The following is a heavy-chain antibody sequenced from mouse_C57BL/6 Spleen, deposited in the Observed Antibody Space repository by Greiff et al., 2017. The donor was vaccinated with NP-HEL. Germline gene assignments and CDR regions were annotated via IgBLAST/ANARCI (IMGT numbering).Heavy chain of an antibody. Sequence: VQLQESGAELVKPGASVKLSCKASGYTFTEYTIHWVKQRSGQGLEWIGWFYPGSGSIKYNEKFKDKATLTADKSSSTVYMELSRLTSEDSAVYFCARHEVGGLRRPNAMDYWGQGTSVTVSS. J-gene: IGHJ4*01. V-gene: IGHV1-62-2*01. CDR3: ARHEVGGLRRPNAMDY. D-gene: IGHD2-4*01. CDR1: GYTFTEYT. CDR2: FYPGSGSI.